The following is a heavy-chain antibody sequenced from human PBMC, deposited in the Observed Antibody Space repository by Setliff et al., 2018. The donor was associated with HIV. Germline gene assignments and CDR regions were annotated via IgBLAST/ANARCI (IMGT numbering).Heavy chain of an antibody. CDR1: GFNFMFFA. J-gene: IGHJ6*03. CDR3: AKHECSGGCYYYMDV. CDR2: ISGSNSRT. D-gene: IGHD2-15*01. V-gene: IGHV3-23*01. Sequence: SCTAPGFNFMFFAMSWVRQAPGKGLEWVSGISGSNSRTDYVDSVKGRFTISRDKSENTLYLQLNSLRAEDTAVYYCAKHECSGGCYYYMDVWGKGIMVTVSS.